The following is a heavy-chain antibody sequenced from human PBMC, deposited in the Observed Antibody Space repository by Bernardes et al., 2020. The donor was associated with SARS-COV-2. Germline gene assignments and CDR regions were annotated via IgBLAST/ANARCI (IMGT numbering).Heavy chain of an antibody. J-gene: IGHJ4*02. CDR3: AGDRGFLEWLLLYDY. V-gene: IGHV3-7*05. CDR2: IKEDGSEK. D-gene: IGHD3-3*01. Sequence: GGSLRLSCAASGFTFRSYWMSWVRQAPGKGLEWVANIKEDGSEKYYVDSVKGRFTISRDNAKNSLYLQMNSLRAEDTAVYYCAGDRGFLEWLLLYDYWGQGTLVTVSS. CDR1: GFTFRSYW.